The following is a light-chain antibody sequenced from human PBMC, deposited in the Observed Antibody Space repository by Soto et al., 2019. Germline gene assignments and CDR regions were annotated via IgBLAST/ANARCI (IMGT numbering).Light chain of an antibody. CDR1: QSINSW. CDR2: KAS. J-gene: IGKJ4*01. Sequence: DIQMTQSPSTLSASVGDRVTITCRASQSINSWLAWYQKKPGKAPKLLLYKASNLEIGVPSRFSGSGSGTEFTLTISSLQPDDFATYYCQQYNSYPLTFGGGTKVEIK. CDR3: QQYNSYPLT. V-gene: IGKV1-5*03.